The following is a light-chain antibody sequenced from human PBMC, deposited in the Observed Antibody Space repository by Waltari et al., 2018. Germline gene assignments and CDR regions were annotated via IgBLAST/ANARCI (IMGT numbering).Light chain of an antibody. CDR2: DTD. CDR1: SSNIGNNT. CDR3: AAWDDSRSVV. Sequence: QSLLTQSPSASGTPGQRVSISCSGSSSNIGNNTVYWYQHFPGTAPRLLIYDTDRRPSGVPERFSASKSGTSASLAISGLRSEDEADYYCAAWDDSRSVVFGGGTRLTVL. J-gene: IGLJ2*01. V-gene: IGLV1-47*01.